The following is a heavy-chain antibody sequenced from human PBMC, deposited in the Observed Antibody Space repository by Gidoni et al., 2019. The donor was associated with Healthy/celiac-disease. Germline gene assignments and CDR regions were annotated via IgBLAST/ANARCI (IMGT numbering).Heavy chain of an antibody. D-gene: IGHD3-10*01. Sequence: EVQLVESGGGLVQPGRSLRLSCAASGFTFDDYAMHWVRQAPGKGLEWVSGISWNSGSIGYADSVKGRVTISRDNAKNALYLQMNSLRAEDTALYYCAKRSGAFDIWGQGTMVTVSS. J-gene: IGHJ3*02. CDR2: ISWNSGSI. CDR3: AKRSGAFDI. CDR1: GFTFDDYA. V-gene: IGHV3-9*01.